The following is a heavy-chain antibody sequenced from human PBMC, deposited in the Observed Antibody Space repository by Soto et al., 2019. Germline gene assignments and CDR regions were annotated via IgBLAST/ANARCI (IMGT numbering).Heavy chain of an antibody. D-gene: IGHD5-18*01. CDR2: TSYDGSAE. J-gene: IGHJ4*02. CDR1: GFTFSSYG. V-gene: IGHV3-30*18. CDR3: AKDRLGYSFNSDY. Sequence: GGSLRLSCVASGFTFSSYGMHWVRQAPGKGLEWVAVTSYDGSAEYYADSVKGRFTISRDNSRNTLYLQMNSLRPEDRAVYYCAKDRLGYSFNSDYWGQGTVVTVSS.